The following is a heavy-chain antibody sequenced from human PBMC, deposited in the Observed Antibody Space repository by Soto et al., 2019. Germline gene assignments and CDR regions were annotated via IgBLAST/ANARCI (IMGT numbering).Heavy chain of an antibody. D-gene: IGHD3-10*01. CDR3: AGLGGYISSFPDS. CDR2: ISTYNGDA. J-gene: IGHJ4*02. CDR1: GYTFITYA. Sequence: QVQLVQSGAEVMKPGASVKVSCQTSGYTFITYAISWMRQAPGQGLEWMGWISTYNGDAKYVEKFQGRVTMTTDTYTTTDHMEVRSPRSEDTAIYYCAGLGGYISSFPDSWGKGTLVTV. V-gene: IGHV1-18*01.